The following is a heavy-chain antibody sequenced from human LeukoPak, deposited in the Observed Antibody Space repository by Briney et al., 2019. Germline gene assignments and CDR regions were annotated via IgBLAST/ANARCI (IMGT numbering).Heavy chain of an antibody. CDR1: GFTIDGYT. D-gene: IGHD1-14*01. CDR3: ATQPELPGWFDS. CDR2: ITSGSNFV. J-gene: IGHJ5*01. Sequence: AAGSLRLSCAASGFTIDGYTLSWVRQAPGKGLEWVASITSGSNFVDYGDSVKGRFTISRDNAQNSLYVQMNSLRAEDTAVYYCATQPELPGWFDSWGQGTLVTVSS. V-gene: IGHV3-21*01.